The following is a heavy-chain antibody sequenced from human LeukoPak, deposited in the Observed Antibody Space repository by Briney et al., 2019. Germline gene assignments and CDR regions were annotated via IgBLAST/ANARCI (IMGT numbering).Heavy chain of an antibody. CDR1: GFTFSSYE. Sequence: GXXLXLSCAAXGFTFSSYEMNWVRQAPGKGLEWVSYISISVSTIYYADSLKGRFTISRDKAKNSLFLQMNSLRAEDTAVYYCARPYLWFGEVSEYMDVWGKGTTVTVSS. D-gene: IGHD3-10*01. J-gene: IGHJ6*03. CDR3: ARPYLWFGEVSEYMDV. CDR2: ISISVSTI. V-gene: IGHV3-48*03.